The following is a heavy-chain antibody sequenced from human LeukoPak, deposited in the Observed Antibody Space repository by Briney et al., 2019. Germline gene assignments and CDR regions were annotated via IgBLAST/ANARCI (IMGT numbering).Heavy chain of an antibody. V-gene: IGHV3-21*01. D-gene: IGHD5-18*01. J-gene: IGHJ4*02. CDR1: GFIFGDYA. Sequence: GSLRLSCTGSGFIFGDYAMNWVRQAPGKGLEWVSSISSSSSYIYYADSVKGRFTISRDNAKNTLYLHMNSLTAEDTAVYYCARGGYSYGAFDSWGQGMLVTVSS. CDR3: ARGGYSYGAFDS. CDR2: ISSSSSYI.